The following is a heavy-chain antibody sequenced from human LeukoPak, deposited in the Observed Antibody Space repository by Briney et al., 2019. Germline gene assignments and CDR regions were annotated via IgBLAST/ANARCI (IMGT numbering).Heavy chain of an antibody. CDR1: GGSFSGYY. CDR2: INHSGST. D-gene: IGHD2-2*01. J-gene: IGHJ3*02. V-gene: IGHV4-34*01. Sequence: PSETLSLTCAVYGGSFSGYYWSWIRQPPGKGLEWIGEINHSGSTNYNPSLKSRVTISVGTSKNQFSLKLSSVTAADTAVYYCARGGRSQKIGYIVVVPAAPDAFDIWGQGTMVTVSS. CDR3: ARGGRSQKIGYIVVVPAAPDAFDI.